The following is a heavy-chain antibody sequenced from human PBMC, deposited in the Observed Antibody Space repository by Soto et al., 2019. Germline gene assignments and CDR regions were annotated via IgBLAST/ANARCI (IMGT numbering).Heavy chain of an antibody. CDR1: GGSISSYY. CDR3: ARVSCSSTSCYRYYGMDV. V-gene: IGHV4-59*01. J-gene: IGHJ6*02. CDR2: IYYSGST. Sequence: SETLSLTCTVSGGSISSYYWSWIRQPPGKGLEWIGYIYYSGSTNYNPSLKSRVTISVDTSKNQFSLKLSSVTAADTAVYYCARVSCSSTSCYRYYGMDVWGQGTTVTVSS. D-gene: IGHD2-2*01.